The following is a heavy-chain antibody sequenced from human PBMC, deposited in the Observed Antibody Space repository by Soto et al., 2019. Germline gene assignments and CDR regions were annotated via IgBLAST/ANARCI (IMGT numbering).Heavy chain of an antibody. V-gene: IGHV4-34*01. CDR1: GGSFSGYY. J-gene: IGHJ3*02. D-gene: IGHD6-19*01. CDR3: ARGRRIAVAGVFDI. Sequence: KTSETLSLTCAVYGGSFSGYYWSWIRQPPGKGLEWIGEINHSGSTNYNPSLKSRVTISVDTSKNQFSLKLSSVTAADTAVYYCARGRRIAVAGVFDIWGQGTMVTVSS. CDR2: INHSGST.